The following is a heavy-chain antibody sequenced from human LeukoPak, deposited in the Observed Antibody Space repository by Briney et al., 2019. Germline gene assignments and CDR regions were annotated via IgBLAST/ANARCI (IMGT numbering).Heavy chain of an antibody. CDR1: GGSFNGYY. D-gene: IGHD1-1*01. CDR2: INRSGTT. CDR3: ARGRFGNPLQLQPRRPFDL. J-gene: IGHJ3*01. Sequence: PSETLSLTRAVYGGSFNGYYWSWVRQTPGKGLEWIGEINRSGTTNYNPSLGSRVSMSVDTSKSQVSLRLTSVTAADTAIFYCARGRFGNPLQLQPRRPFDLWGQGTAVIVSS. V-gene: IGHV4-34*01.